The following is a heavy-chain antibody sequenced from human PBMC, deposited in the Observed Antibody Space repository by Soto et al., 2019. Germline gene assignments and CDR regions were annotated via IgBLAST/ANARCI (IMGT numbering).Heavy chain of an antibody. J-gene: IGHJ1*01. CDR2: ISSNGGST. D-gene: IGHD3-22*01. V-gene: IGHV3-64D*06. CDR3: VKVLSNSIYYDSSGYYFQH. CDR1: GFTFSSYA. Sequence: PGGSLRLACSACGFTFSSYAMHWVLQAPGNGLEYVSAISSNGGSTYYADSVKGRFTISRDNSKNTLYLQMSSLRAEDTAVYYCVKVLSNSIYYDSSGYYFQHWGQGTLVTSPQ.